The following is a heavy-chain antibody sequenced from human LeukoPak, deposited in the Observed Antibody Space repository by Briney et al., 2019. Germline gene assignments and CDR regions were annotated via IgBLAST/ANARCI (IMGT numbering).Heavy chain of an antibody. V-gene: IGHV3-64*01. CDR2: ISSNGGST. J-gene: IGHJ3*02. Sequence: GPLRLSCAASGFTFSSYAMHWVRQAPGKGLEYVSAISSNGGSTYYANSVKGRFTISRDNSKNTLYLQMGSLRAEDMAVYYCARSSPATAKAFDIWGQGTMVTVSS. CDR3: ARSSPATAKAFDI. D-gene: IGHD2-21*02. CDR1: GFTFSSYA.